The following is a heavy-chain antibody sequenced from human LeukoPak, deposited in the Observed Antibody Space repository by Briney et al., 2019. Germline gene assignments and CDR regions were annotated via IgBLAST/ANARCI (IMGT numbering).Heavy chain of an antibody. D-gene: IGHD2-15*01. CDR1: GYTFTAYG. Sequence: GASVKVSCKASGYTFTAYGFSWVRQAPGQGLEWMGWISGYNGDTNYAQRLQGRVTLTTDTSTSTGYMELRSLRSDDTAVYYCARLGSPFDIVPNTMGVWGQGTTVTVSS. V-gene: IGHV1-18*01. J-gene: IGHJ6*02. CDR3: ARLGSPFDIVPNTMGV. CDR2: ISGYNGDT.